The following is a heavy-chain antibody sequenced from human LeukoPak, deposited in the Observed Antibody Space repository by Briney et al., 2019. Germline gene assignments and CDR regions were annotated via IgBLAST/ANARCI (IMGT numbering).Heavy chain of an antibody. CDR2: ISGTSSNI. Sequence: GGSLRLSCAASRFTFSDYDMNWVRQAPGKGLEWVSYISGTSSNIYYADSVKGRFTISRDNAKNSLYLQMNSLRAEDTAVYYCARDSSGTHDGGAFDIWGQGTMVTVSS. D-gene: IGHD1/OR15-1a*01. CDR1: RFTFSDYD. V-gene: IGHV3-48*04. CDR3: ARDSSGTHDGGAFDI. J-gene: IGHJ3*02.